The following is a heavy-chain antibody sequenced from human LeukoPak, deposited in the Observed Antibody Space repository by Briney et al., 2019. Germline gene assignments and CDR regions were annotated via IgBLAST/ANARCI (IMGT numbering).Heavy chain of an antibody. Sequence: PSETLSLTCTVSGGSISRNYWSWIRQPPGKGLEWIGYIYNSGSTNYNPSLKSRVTISVDTSKNQFSLKLSSVTAADTAVYYCAREHCSGGSCYSIYYYYYMDVWGKGTTVTVSS. V-gene: IGHV4-59*12. CDR2: IYNSGST. CDR1: GGSISRNY. D-gene: IGHD2-15*01. J-gene: IGHJ6*03. CDR3: AREHCSGGSCYSIYYYYYMDV.